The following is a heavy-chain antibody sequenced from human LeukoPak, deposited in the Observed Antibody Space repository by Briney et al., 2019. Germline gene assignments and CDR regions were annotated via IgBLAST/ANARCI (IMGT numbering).Heavy chain of an antibody. CDR1: GYSISSNYY. J-gene: IGHJ6*03. CDR2: IYTSGST. Sequence: PSETLSLTCTVSGYSISSNYYWGWIRQPPGKGLEWIGRIYTSGSTNYNPSLKSRVTMSVDTSKNQFSLKLSSVTAADTAVYYCARDTYYYGSGALPRYYYYYMDVWGKGTTVTISS. CDR3: ARDTYYYGSGALPRYYYYYMDV. D-gene: IGHD3-10*01. V-gene: IGHV4-38-2*02.